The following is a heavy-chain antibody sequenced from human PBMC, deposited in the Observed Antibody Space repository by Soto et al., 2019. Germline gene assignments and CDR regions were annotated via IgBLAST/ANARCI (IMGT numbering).Heavy chain of an antibody. Sequence: EVQLLESGGGLVQPGGSLRLSCAASGFTFSSYAMSWVRQAPGKGLEWVSAISGSGGSTYYADSVKGRFTISRDNSRNTLYLQRNSLRAEDTAVYYCANLQLPLATDYVDYWGQGTLVTVSS. CDR3: ANLQLPLATDYVDY. D-gene: IGHD2-2*01. V-gene: IGHV3-23*01. CDR2: ISGSGGST. J-gene: IGHJ4*02. CDR1: GFTFSSYA.